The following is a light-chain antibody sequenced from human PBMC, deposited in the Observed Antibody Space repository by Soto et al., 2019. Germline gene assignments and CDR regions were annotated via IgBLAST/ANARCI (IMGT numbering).Light chain of an antibody. J-gene: IGKJ1*01. CDR2: GAS. V-gene: IGKV3-15*01. CDR1: QSVSSN. CDR3: QQYNNWPQWT. Sequence: EIVLTQSPATLSVSPGERATLSCRASQSVSSNLAWYQQTPGQAPRLLIYGASTRATGIPARFSGSGSGIEFTLTISSLQSEDFAVYYCQQYNNWPQWTFGQGTKVEIK.